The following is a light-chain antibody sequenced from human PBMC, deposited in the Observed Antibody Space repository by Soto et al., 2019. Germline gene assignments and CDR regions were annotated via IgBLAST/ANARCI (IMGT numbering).Light chain of an antibody. CDR1: QSVSSN. J-gene: IGKJ5*01. CDR3: QQYGRSPP. V-gene: IGKV3-20*01. CDR2: AAS. Sequence: EIVITHSPATLSFSPVERATLSCRASQSVSSNLAWYQQKPGQAPRLLIYAASTRATGIPDRFSGSESGTDFTLTINSLEPEDSAVYYCQQYGRSPPFGQGTRLEIK.